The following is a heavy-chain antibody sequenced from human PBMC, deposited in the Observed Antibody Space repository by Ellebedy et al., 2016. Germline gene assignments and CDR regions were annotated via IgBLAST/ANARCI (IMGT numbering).Heavy chain of an antibody. Sequence: GGSLRLSCAASGFTFSSYGMHWVRQAPGKGLEWVAVIWYDGSNKYYADSVKGRFTISRDNSKNTLYLQMNSLRAEDTAVYYCARDRRIGLPLGDAFDIWGQGTMVTVSS. J-gene: IGHJ3*02. CDR2: IWYDGSNK. D-gene: IGHD1-26*01. CDR1: GFTFSSYG. V-gene: IGHV3-33*01. CDR3: ARDRRIGLPLGDAFDI.